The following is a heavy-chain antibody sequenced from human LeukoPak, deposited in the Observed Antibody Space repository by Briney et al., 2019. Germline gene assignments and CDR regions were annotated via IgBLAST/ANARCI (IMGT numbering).Heavy chain of an antibody. Sequence: GASVKVSFKASGGTFSSYAISWVRQAPGQGLEWMGGIIPIFGTANYAQKFQGRVTITTDESTSTAYMELSSLRSEDTAVYYCASSTVSPLIYYYYYMDVWGKGTTVTVSS. J-gene: IGHJ6*03. V-gene: IGHV1-69*05. CDR1: GGTFSSYA. D-gene: IGHD4-11*01. CDR2: IIPIFGTA. CDR3: ASSTVSPLIYYYYYMDV.